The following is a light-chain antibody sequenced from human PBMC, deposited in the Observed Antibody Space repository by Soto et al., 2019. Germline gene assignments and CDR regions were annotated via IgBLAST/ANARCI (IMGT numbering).Light chain of an antibody. CDR3: QCYSSRLSGWV. CDR1: SSNVGADYD. V-gene: IGLV1-40*01. CDR2: SNS. Sequence: QSVLTQPPSVSGSPGQRITISCTGTSSNVGADYDVSWYQQLPQTAPQLLIYSNSNRPSGVPNRFSGSKSGTSASLPITALQADDEAAYYCQCYSSRLSGWVFGGGTKLTVL. J-gene: IGLJ3*02.